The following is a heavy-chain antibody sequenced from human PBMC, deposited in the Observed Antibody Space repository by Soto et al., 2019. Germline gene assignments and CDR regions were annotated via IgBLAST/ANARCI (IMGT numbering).Heavy chain of an antibody. J-gene: IGHJ4*02. Sequence: ASVKVSCKASGGTFSSYAISWVRQAPGQGLEWMGGIIPIFGTANYAQKFQGRVTITADESTSTAYMELSSLRSEDTAVYYCARDGVRLRYFDWLLDYWGQGTLVTVSS. CDR3: ARDGVRLRYFDWLLDY. CDR2: IIPIFGTA. D-gene: IGHD3-9*01. V-gene: IGHV1-69*13. CDR1: GGTFSSYA.